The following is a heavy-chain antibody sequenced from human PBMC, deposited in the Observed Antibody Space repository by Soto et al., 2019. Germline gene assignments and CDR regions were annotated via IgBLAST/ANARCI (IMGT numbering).Heavy chain of an antibody. D-gene: IGHD3-10*01. CDR3: ARESTGLAVNRAFDI. Sequence: GGSLRLSCAASGFTFSSYSMNWVRQAPGKGLEWVSFISSSSIYIYYADSVKGRFTISRDYANNSLYLQMNSLRAEDTAVYYCARESTGLAVNRAFDIWGQGTMVTVSS. CDR2: ISSSSIYI. V-gene: IGHV3-21*01. CDR1: GFTFSSYS. J-gene: IGHJ3*02.